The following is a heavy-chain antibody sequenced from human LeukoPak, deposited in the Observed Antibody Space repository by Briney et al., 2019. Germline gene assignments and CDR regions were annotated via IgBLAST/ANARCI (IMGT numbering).Heavy chain of an antibody. V-gene: IGHV3-7*01. D-gene: IGHD3-3*01. Sequence: PGGSLRLSXAASGFTFSSYWMGWVGQAPGKGLEWVANRKRDGSERYYGDSVKGRFTISRDNAKNSLYLQMNTLRAEDTAVYYCARDKQAAVDFWSGYYPLWGQGTLVTVSS. CDR1: GFTFSSYW. CDR3: ARDKQAAVDFWSGYYPL. CDR2: RKRDGSER. J-gene: IGHJ4*02.